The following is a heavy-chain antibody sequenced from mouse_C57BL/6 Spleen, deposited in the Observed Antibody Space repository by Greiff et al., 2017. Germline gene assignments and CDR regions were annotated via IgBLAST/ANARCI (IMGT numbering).Heavy chain of an antibody. CDR3: TREDGYDVSFAY. CDR2: ISSGGDYI. J-gene: IGHJ3*01. CDR1: GFTFSSYA. Sequence: EVQGVESGEGLVKPGGSLKLSCAASGFTFSSYAMSWVRQTPEKRLEWVAYISSGGDYIYYADTVKGRFTISRDNARNTLYLQMSSLKSEDTAMYYCTREDGYDVSFAYWGQGTLVTVSA. D-gene: IGHD2-2*01. V-gene: IGHV5-9-1*02.